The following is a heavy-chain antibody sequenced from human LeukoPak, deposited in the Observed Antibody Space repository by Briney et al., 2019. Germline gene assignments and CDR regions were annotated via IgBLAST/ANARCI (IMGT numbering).Heavy chain of an antibody. J-gene: IGHJ6*03. CDR3: ARGPVAVADSYYYYYMDV. CDR1: GYTFTSYD. D-gene: IGHD6-19*01. V-gene: IGHV1-8*03. Sequence: ASVKVSCKASGYTFTSYDINWVRRATGQGLEWMGWMNPNSGNTGYAQKFQGRVTITRNTSKSTAYMELSSLRSEDTAVYYCARGPVAVADSYYYYYMDVWGKGTTVTVSS. CDR2: MNPNSGNT.